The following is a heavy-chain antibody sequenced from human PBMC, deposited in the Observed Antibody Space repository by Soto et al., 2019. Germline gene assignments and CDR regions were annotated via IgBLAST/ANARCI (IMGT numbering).Heavy chain of an antibody. CDR3: ARAGASSRTGAPFDP. CDR2: ISAYNGNT. D-gene: IGHD6-13*01. Sequence: ASVKVSCKASGYTFTSYGISWVRRAPGQGLEWMGWISAYNGNTNYAQKLQGRVTMTTDTSTSTAYMELRSLRSDDTAVYYCARAGASSRTGAPFDPWGQGTLVTVSS. V-gene: IGHV1-18*01. J-gene: IGHJ5*02. CDR1: GYTFTSYG.